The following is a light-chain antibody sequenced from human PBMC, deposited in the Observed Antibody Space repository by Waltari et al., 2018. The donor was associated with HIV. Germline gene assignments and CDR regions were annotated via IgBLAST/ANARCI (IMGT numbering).Light chain of an antibody. Sequence: QSALTQPPSVSGSPGQSNTISCTGTSSDVGAYNYVSWYQQHPGKAPKLMISEVSDRPSGVSNRFSGSKSGNTASLTISGLQAEDEADYYCSSYTSSNTYVFGTGTKVTVL. V-gene: IGLV2-14*01. CDR1: SSDVGAYNY. CDR2: EVS. CDR3: SSYTSSNTYV. J-gene: IGLJ1*01.